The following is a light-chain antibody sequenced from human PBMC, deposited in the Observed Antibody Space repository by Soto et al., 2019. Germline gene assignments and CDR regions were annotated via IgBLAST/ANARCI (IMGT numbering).Light chain of an antibody. V-gene: IGKV1-39*01. J-gene: IGKJ5*01. Sequence: DIQMTQPPSSLSASLGDRVTITCRASQSISSYLNWYQQKPGKAPKLLIYAASSLQSGVPSRFSGSGSGTDFTLTISSLQPEDFAIYYCQQSYSTPITFGQGTRLEIK. CDR2: AAS. CDR3: QQSYSTPIT. CDR1: QSISSY.